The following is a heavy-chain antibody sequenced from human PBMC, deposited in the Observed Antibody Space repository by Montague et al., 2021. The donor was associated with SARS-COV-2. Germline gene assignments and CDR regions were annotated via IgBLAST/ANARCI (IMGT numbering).Heavy chain of an antibody. V-gene: IGHV6-1*01. CDR3: ARIPVGSKYYFDF. CDR1: GDSVAINIAT. D-gene: IGHD2-2*01. Sequence: AISGDSVAINIATWNWIRQSSSRGLELLGRTYYRSKWYNDYAESLKSRITIDPDTSKHQFSLHLNSVTSEDTAVYYCARIPVGSKYYFDFWGQGTLVTVSS. J-gene: IGHJ4*02. CDR2: TYYRSKWYN.